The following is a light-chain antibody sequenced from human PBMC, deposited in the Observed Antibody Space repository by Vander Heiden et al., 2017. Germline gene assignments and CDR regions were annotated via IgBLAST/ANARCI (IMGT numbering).Light chain of an antibody. CDR2: SNS. J-gene: IGLJ2*01. CDR3: QSYDNRMSGSVV. Sequence: QSVLTQPPSVSGAPGQRVTISCTGSSSNIGAGYDVHWYHHLPGTAPKLLIFSNSNRPSGVPDRFSGSNSGTSASLAITGLQAEDEADYYCQSYDNRMSGSVVFGGGTKLTVL. CDR1: SSNIGAGYD. V-gene: IGLV1-40*01.